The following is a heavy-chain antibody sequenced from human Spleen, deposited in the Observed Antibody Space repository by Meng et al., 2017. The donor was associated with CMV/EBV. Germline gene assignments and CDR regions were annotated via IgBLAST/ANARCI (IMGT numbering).Heavy chain of an antibody. V-gene: IGHV3-11*04. D-gene: IGHD5-12*01. J-gene: IGHJ4*02. CDR2: ISSSGSTI. Sequence: GGSLRLSCAASGFTFSDYYMSWIRQAPGKGLEWVSYISSSGSTIYYADSVKGRFTISRDNAKNSLYLQMNSLRAEDTAVYYCARRLHPAPDPYFDYWGQGTLVTVSS. CDR3: ARRLHPAPDPYFDY. CDR1: GFTFSDYY.